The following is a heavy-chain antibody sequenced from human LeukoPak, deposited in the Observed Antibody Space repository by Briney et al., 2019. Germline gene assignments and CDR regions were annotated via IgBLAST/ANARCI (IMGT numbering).Heavy chain of an antibody. CDR3: ARTYYDFWSGPNWFAP. J-gene: IGHJ5*02. CDR2: IYYSGST. CDR1: GGSIISYY. V-gene: IGHV4-59*01. D-gene: IGHD3-3*01. Sequence: PSETPSLTCTVSGGSIISYYWSWIRQPPGKGLEWIGYIYYSGSTNYSPSLKSRVTISVDTSKNQFSLKLSSVTAADTAVYYCARTYYDFWSGPNWFAPWGQGTLVTVSS.